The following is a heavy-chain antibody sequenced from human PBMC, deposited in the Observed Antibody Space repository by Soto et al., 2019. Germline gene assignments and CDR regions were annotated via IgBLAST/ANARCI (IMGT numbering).Heavy chain of an antibody. J-gene: IGHJ4*02. D-gene: IGHD1-1*01. Sequence: VSGKVSCKASGYTFTSYGIGWVRQAPGQGLEWMGWISAYNGNTNYAQKLQGRVTMTTDTSTSTAYMELRSLRSDDTAVYYCAGYEPVSYFDYWGQGTLVTVSS. CDR2: ISAYNGNT. CDR1: GYTFTSYG. CDR3: AGYEPVSYFDY. V-gene: IGHV1-18*01.